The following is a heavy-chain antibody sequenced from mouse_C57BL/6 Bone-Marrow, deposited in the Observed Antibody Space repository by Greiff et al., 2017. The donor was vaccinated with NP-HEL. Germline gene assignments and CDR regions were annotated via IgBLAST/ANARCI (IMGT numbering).Heavy chain of an antibody. CDR1: GYTFTEYT. CDR2: FYPGSGSI. Sequence: VQLKESGAELVKPGASVKLSCKASGYTFTEYTIHWVKQRSGQGLEWIGWFYPGSGSIKYNEKFKDKATLTADKSSSTVYMELSRLTSEDSAVYFCARHEETHWERVSWFAYWGQGTLVTVSA. CDR3: ARHEETHWERVSWFAY. V-gene: IGHV1-62-2*01. D-gene: IGHD4-1*01. J-gene: IGHJ3*01.